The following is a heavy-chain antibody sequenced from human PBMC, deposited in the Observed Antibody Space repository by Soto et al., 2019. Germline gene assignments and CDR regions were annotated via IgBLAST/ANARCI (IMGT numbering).Heavy chain of an antibody. J-gene: IGHJ5*02. CDR3: ARVTIPEGDWFDP. CDR2: INHSGTT. D-gene: IGHD3-10*01. CDR1: GGSIRSAGHY. Sequence: SETLSLTCTVSGGSIRSAGHYWSLIRQHPGKGLEWIGYINHSGTTFYNPSLKSRVTISVDTSKNQFSLKLSSVTAADTAVYYCARVTIPEGDWFDPWGQGTLVTVSS. V-gene: IGHV4-61*08.